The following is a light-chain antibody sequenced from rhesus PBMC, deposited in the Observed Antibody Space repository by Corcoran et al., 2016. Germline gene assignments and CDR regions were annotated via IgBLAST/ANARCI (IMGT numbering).Light chain of an antibody. CDR2: AAS. CDR1: QGISDY. V-gene: IGKV1-36*02. CDR3: LQGYSTPLT. J-gene: IGKJ4*01. Sequence: DIQMTQSPSSLSASVGDRVTITCRASQGISDYLSWYQQKPGKAPKRLIYAASSLESGVPSRFSGSGSGTECTPTISSLQPEDCAAYYCLQGYSTPLTFGGGTKVELK.